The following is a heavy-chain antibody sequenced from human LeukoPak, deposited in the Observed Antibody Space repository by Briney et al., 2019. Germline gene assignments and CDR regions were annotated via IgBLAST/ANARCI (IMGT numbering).Heavy chain of an antibody. Sequence: PGGSLRLSCAASGFSLSGYWMSWVRQAPGKGLEWVARLHANGDEKNFVGSVQSRFTVSRDNAKNSLYLQMNSLRVEDTAVYYCARGGYSFDYLGQGTLVTVSS. CDR1: GFSLSGYW. CDR2: LHANGDEK. D-gene: IGHD5-12*01. J-gene: IGHJ4*02. V-gene: IGHV3-7*01. CDR3: ARGGYSFDY.